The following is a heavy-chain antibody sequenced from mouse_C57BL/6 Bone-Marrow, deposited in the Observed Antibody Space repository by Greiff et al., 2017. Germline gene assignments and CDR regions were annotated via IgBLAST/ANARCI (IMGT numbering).Heavy chain of an antibody. Sequence: EVHLVESGGGLVKPGGSLKLSCAASGFTFSDYGMHWVRQAPEKGLEWVAYISSGSSTIYYADTVKGRFTISRDNAKNTLFLKMASLRSEDTAMYYCASSYYGMDYWGQGTSVTVSS. CDR3: ASSYYGMDY. V-gene: IGHV5-17*01. J-gene: IGHJ4*01. CDR1: GFTFSDYG. CDR2: ISSGSSTI.